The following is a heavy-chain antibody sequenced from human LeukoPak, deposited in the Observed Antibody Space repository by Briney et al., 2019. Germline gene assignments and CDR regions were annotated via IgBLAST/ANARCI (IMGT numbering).Heavy chain of an antibody. CDR1: GGSFSGYY. J-gene: IGHJ3*02. CDR3: ARDSEYYGSGSYYNAEPGAFDI. V-gene: IGHV4-34*01. CDR2: IYHSGRT. Sequence: PSETLSLTCAVYGGSFSGYYWGWIRQPPGKGLEWIGIIYHSGRTDYNPSLKSRVTISEDTSKNQFSLKLSSVTAADTAVYYCARDSEYYGSGSYYNAEPGAFDIWGQGTMVTVSS. D-gene: IGHD3-10*01.